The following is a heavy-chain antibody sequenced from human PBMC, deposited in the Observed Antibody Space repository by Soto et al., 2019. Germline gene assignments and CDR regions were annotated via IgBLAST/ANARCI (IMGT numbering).Heavy chain of an antibody. J-gene: IGHJ4*02. CDR3: ARRGEIFDY. Sequence: PSETLSLTCTVSGGSISSSSYYWGWIRQPPGKGLEWIGSIYYSGSTYYNPSLKSRVTISVDTSKNQFSLKLSSVTAADTAVYYCARRGEIFDYWGQGTLVTVSS. CDR1: GGSISSSSYY. D-gene: IGHD3-10*01. V-gene: IGHV4-39*01. CDR2: IYYSGST.